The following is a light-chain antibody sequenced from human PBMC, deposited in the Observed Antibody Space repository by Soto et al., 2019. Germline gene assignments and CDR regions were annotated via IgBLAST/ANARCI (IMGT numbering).Light chain of an antibody. J-gene: IGLJ1*01. Sequence: QSVLTQPASVSGSPGQSITISCTGTSSDVGGYNYVSWYQQHPGKAPKLMIYDVSNRPSGVSNRFSGSKSGNTASLTISGLQAEDEADYYCSSYTSSSTLGYVFGTGTKLTVL. V-gene: IGLV2-14*01. CDR3: SSYTSSSTLGYV. CDR2: DVS. CDR1: SSDVGGYNY.